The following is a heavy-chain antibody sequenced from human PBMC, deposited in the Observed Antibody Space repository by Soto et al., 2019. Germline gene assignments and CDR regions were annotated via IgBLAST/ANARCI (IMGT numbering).Heavy chain of an antibody. CDR1: GYSFTSYW. D-gene: IGHD2-15*01. CDR2: IDPSDSYT. V-gene: IGHV5-10-1*01. J-gene: IGHJ6*02. Sequence: GASLKISCKGSGYSFTSYWISWVRQVPGKGLEWMGRIDPSDSYTNYSPSFQGHVTISADKSISTAYRQWSSLKASDTAMYYCARYCSGGSCYYYYAMDVWGQGTTVTVSS. CDR3: ARYCSGGSCYYYYAMDV.